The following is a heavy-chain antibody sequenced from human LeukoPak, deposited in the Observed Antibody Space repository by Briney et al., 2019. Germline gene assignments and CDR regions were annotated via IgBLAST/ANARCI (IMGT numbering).Heavy chain of an antibody. CDR1: GGSFSGYY. Sequence: PSETLSLTCAVYGGSFSGYYWSWIRQPPGNGLGWIGEINHSGSTNYNPSLKSRVTISVDTSKNQFSLKLSSVTAADTAVYYCARGRSHSHYGSGSYYQYYYYGMDVWGQGTTVTVSS. CDR3: ARGRSHSHYGSGSYYQYYYYGMDV. V-gene: IGHV4-34*01. J-gene: IGHJ6*02. D-gene: IGHD3-10*01. CDR2: INHSGST.